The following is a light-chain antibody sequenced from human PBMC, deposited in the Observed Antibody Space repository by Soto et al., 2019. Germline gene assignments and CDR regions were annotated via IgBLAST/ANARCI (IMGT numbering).Light chain of an antibody. Sequence: EIVLTQSPGTLSLSPGERATLSCRASQSINNRYLAWYQQKPGQAPRLLIYAASSRATGIPDRFSGSGSGTDFTXTISRLEPEDFAVYYCQQFGSSPGFTFGPGTKVDIK. CDR2: AAS. CDR3: QQFGSSPGFT. V-gene: IGKV3-20*01. J-gene: IGKJ3*01. CDR1: QSINNRY.